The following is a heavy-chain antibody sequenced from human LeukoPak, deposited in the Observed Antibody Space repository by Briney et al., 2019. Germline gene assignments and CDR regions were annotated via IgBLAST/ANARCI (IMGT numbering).Heavy chain of an antibody. J-gene: IGHJ3*02. CDR3: ARDVGDFWSGYHRGAFDI. V-gene: IGHV4-59*01. CDR1: GGSISSYY. D-gene: IGHD3-3*01. CDR2: IYYSGST. Sequence: SETLSLTCTVSGGSISSYYWSWIRQPPGKGLEWIGYIYYSGSTNYNPSLKSRVTILVDTSKNQFSLKLSSVTAADTAVYYCARDVGDFWSGYHRGAFDIWGQGTMVTVSS.